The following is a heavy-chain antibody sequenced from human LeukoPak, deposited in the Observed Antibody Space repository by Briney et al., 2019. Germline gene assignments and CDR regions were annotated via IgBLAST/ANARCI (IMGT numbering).Heavy chain of an antibody. CDR2: INPNSGGT. CDR3: ARSAHSSAPFDY. CDR1: VYTFTIYG. J-gene: IGHJ4*02. V-gene: IGHV1-2*02. D-gene: IGHD6-25*01. Sequence: ASVKVSCKASVYTFTIYGISWVRQAPGQGLGWMGWINPNSGGTNYAQKFQGRVTMTRDTSISTAYMELSRLRSDDTAVYYCARSAHSSAPFDYWGQGTLVTVSS.